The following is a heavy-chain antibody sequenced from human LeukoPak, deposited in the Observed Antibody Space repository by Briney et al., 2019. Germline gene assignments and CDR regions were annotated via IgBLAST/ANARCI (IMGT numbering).Heavy chain of an antibody. V-gene: IGHV3-33*01. CDR1: GFTFRTYG. CDR2: LWFDGSHQ. J-gene: IGHJ5*02. CDR3: ARDGNYFDTTPNWFDA. D-gene: IGHD3-22*01. Sequence: GGSLRLSCAASGFTFRTYGMHWVRQTPGKGLEWVAFLWFDGSHQYYADSVRGRFIISRDNSNNTLYLQMNSLRADDTAVYYRARDGNYFDTTPNWFDAWGQGTLVTVSS.